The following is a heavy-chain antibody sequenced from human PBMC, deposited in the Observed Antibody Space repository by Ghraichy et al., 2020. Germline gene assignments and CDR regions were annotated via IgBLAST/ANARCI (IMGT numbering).Heavy chain of an antibody. CDR2: INSDGSSI. CDR1: GFTFSSYW. J-gene: IGHJ4*02. Sequence: GSLRLSCAASGFTFSSYWMHWARQAPGKGLVWVSRINSDGSSISHADSVRGRFTISRDNAKNTLYLQMNSLRAEDTAVYYCARGGGWLRTDYWGQGTLVTVSS. D-gene: IGHD5-12*01. CDR3: ARGGGWLRTDY. V-gene: IGHV3-74*01.